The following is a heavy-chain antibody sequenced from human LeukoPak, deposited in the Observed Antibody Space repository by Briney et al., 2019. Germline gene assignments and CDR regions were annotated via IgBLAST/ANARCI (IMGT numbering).Heavy chain of an antibody. J-gene: IGHJ6*02. Sequence: KPSETLSLTCTVSGGSISSYYWSWIRQPPGKGLEWIGYIYYSGSTNYNPSLKSRVTILVDTSKNQFSLKLSSVTAADTAVYYCASLTIFGGYYGMDVWGQGTTVTVSS. V-gene: IGHV4-59*08. CDR3: ASLTIFGGYYGMDV. CDR1: GGSISSYY. D-gene: IGHD3-3*01. CDR2: IYYSGST.